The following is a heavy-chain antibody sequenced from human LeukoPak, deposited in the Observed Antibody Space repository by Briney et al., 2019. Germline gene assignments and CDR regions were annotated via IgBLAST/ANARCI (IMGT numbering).Heavy chain of an antibody. CDR1: GFTFDDYA. D-gene: IGHD3-10*01. CDR2: INWNSGSI. J-gene: IGHJ3*02. CDR3: AKTFGGLLASDAFDI. Sequence: GGSLRLSCAASGFTFDDYAMHWVRQAPGKGLEWVSGINWNSGSIGYVDSVKGRFTISRDNAKESLYLQMNSLRVEDTALYYCAKTFGGLLASDAFDIWGQGTMVTVSS. V-gene: IGHV3-9*01.